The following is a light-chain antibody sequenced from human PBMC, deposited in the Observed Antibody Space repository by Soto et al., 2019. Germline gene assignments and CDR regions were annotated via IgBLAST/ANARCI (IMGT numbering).Light chain of an antibody. CDR3: QQRSNWIS. CDR2: DAS. V-gene: IGKV3-11*01. J-gene: IGKJ5*01. Sequence: ETVLTQSPATLSLSPGERATPSCKASQSVSSYLAWYQQKPGQAPRLLIYDASNRATGIPARFSGSGSGTDFPLTISRLEPEDFAVYYCQQRSNWISFGQGTRLEIK. CDR1: QSVSSY.